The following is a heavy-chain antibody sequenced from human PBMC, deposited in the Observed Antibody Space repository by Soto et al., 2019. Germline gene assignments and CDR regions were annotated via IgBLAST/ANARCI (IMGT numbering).Heavy chain of an antibody. CDR2: IIPLFGIT. CDR3: ATFYGGDCTTTTCSGDFDY. D-gene: IGHD2-8*01. Sequence: QVQLVQSGAEVKKPGSSVKVSCKASGGIFNRYSVSWVRQAPGQGLEWMGRIIPLFGITNYAQKFQGRVMITADKSTNPAYMEVNGLRSEDTALYYCATFYGGDCTTTTCSGDFDYWGQGTLVTVTS. V-gene: IGHV1-69*02. J-gene: IGHJ4*02. CDR1: GGIFNRYS.